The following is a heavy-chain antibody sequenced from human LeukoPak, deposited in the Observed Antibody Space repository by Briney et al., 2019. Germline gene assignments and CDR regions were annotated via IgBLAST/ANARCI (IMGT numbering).Heavy chain of an antibody. Sequence: ASVKVSCRASGYTFTGHHIHWVRQAPGQGLEWMGRINPNSGDTNYAQNFRGRVTMTRDTSINTAYMELSRLRSDDTAVYYCARVDDWNDSFDYWGQGTLVTVSS. J-gene: IGHJ4*02. CDR3: ARVDDWNDSFDY. D-gene: IGHD1-1*01. CDR2: INPNSGDT. V-gene: IGHV1-2*06. CDR1: GYTFTGHH.